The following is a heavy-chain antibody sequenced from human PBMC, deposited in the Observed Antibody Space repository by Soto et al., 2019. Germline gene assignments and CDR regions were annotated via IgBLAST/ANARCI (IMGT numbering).Heavy chain of an antibody. V-gene: IGHV4-59*01. CDR2: IFYSGAT. D-gene: IGHD3-9*01. J-gene: IGHJ3*02. CDR3: AAEGSYDILTGFYTPRSFDT. CDR1: GGSITRYY. Sequence: SSETLSLTCTVSGGSITRYYWSWIRQPPGKGLEWIGNIFYSGATNYSPSLKSRLTISVDTSKNQFSLTLRSVTAADTAVYYCAAEGSYDILTGFYTPRSFDTWGQGTMVTVS.